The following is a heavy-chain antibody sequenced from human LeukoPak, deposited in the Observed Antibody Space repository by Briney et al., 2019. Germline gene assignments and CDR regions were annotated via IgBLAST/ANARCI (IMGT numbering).Heavy chain of an antibody. J-gene: IGHJ4*02. CDR1: GFIFSSYS. Sequence: GGPLRLSCAASGFIFSSYSMNWVRQAPGKGLEWVSSISTGSSYIYYADSVKGRFTISRDNAKNSLYLQMNSLRAEDTAVYYCARDQDTSGPLGYWGQGTLVTVSS. CDR2: ISTGSSYI. V-gene: IGHV3-21*01. D-gene: IGHD6-19*01. CDR3: ARDQDTSGPLGY.